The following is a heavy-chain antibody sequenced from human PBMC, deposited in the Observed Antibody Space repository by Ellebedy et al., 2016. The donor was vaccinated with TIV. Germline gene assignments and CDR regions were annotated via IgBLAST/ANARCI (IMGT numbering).Heavy chain of an antibody. CDR2: INPSGGST. CDR1: GYTFTSYY. Sequence: AASVKVSCKASGYTFTSYYMHWVRQAPGQGLEWMGIINPSGGSTSYAQKLQGRVTMTRDTSTSTVYMELSSLRSEDTAVYYCARDRGGVGATNSFDYWGQGTLVTVSS. J-gene: IGHJ4*02. V-gene: IGHV1-46*04. D-gene: IGHD1-26*01. CDR3: ARDRGGVGATNSFDY.